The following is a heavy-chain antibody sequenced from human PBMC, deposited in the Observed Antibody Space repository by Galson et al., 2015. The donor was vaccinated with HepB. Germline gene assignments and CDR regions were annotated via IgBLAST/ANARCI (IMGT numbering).Heavy chain of an antibody. V-gene: IGHV1-58*02. CDR2: IVVGSGHT. Sequence: SVKVSCKASGFIFTSSVMQWVRQARGQRLEWIGWIVVGSGHTNYARVFQERVTITRDMSTNTVHMELTSLRSEDTAVYYCATDSSPYYYDTSGNFGYFDLWGRGTLVTVSS. CDR3: ATDSSPYYYDTSGNFGYFDL. J-gene: IGHJ2*01. CDR1: GFIFTSSV. D-gene: IGHD3-22*01.